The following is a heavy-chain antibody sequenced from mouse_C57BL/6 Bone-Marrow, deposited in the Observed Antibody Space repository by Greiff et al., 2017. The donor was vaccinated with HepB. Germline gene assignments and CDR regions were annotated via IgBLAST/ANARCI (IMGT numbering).Heavy chain of an antibody. CDR1: GYTFTSYT. D-gene: IGHD2-4*01. J-gene: IGHJ3*01. CDR2: INPSSGYT. CDR3: ARDYDYDQAWFAY. V-gene: IGHV1-4*01. Sequence: VQLQQSGAELARPGASVKMSCKASGYTFTSYTMHWVKQRPGQGLVWIGYINPSSGYTKYNQKFKDKATLTADKSSSTAYMQLSSLTSEDSAVYYCARDYDYDQAWFAYWGQGTLVTVSA.